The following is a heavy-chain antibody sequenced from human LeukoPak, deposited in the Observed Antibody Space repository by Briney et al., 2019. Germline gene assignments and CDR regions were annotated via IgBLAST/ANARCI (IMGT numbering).Heavy chain of an antibody. CDR2: INHSGST. Sequence: PSETLSLTCAVYGGSFSGYYWSWIRQPPGKGLEWIGEINHSGSTNYNPSLKSRVTISVDTSKNQFSLKLSSVTAADTAVYYCARDRGDYYDSSGYDFDYWGQGTLVTVSS. J-gene: IGHJ4*02. D-gene: IGHD3-22*01. CDR3: ARDRGDYYDSSGYDFDY. CDR1: GGSFSGYY. V-gene: IGHV4-34*01.